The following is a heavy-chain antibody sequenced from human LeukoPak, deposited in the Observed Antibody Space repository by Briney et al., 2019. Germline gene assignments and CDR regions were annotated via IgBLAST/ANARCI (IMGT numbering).Heavy chain of an antibody. V-gene: IGHV3-21*05. CDR3: ARDPYSGNYGDYYYYYMDV. D-gene: IGHD1-26*01. CDR1: GFTFSSYS. CDR2: ITSSGSYI. Sequence: GGSLRLSCAASGFTFSSYSMIWVRQAPGKGLEWVSYITSSGSYIYYADSVKGRFTISRDNAKNLLYLQMNSLRDEDTAVYYCARDPYSGNYGDYYYYYMDVWGKGTTVTISS. J-gene: IGHJ6*03.